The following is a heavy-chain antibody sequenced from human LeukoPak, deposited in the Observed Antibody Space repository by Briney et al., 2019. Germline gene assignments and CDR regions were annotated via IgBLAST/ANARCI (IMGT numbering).Heavy chain of an antibody. J-gene: IGHJ4*02. CDR3: ARPQWLGGGGLRY. Sequence: PSETLSLTCTVSGYSISSGYYWGWIRQPPGKGLEWIGSIYHSGSTYYNPSLKSRVTISVDTSKNQFSLKLSSVTAADTAVYYCARPQWLGGGGLRYWGQGTLVTVSS. CDR2: IYHSGST. D-gene: IGHD6-19*01. CDR1: GYSISSGYY. V-gene: IGHV4-38-2*02.